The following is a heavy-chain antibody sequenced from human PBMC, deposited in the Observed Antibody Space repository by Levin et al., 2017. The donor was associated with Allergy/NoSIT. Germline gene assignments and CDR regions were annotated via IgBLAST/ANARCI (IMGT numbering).Heavy chain of an antibody. Sequence: GGSLRLSCAASGFSFSAYSLHWVRQAPGKGLDWVALLSYDGSDKYYADSVKGRFTVSRDNSKNTLYLQMSSLGTEDTGIYYCAKVGWFGELVGGSFEYWGQGTLVTVSS. CDR2: LSYDGSDK. V-gene: IGHV3-30-3*01. J-gene: IGHJ4*02. CDR1: GFSFSAYS. CDR3: AKVGWFGELVGGSFEY. D-gene: IGHD3-10*01.